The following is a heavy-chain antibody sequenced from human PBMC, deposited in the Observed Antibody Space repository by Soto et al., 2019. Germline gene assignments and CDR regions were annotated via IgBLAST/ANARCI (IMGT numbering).Heavy chain of an antibody. CDR1: GGSISSYY. Sequence: QVPLQESGPGLVKPSETLSLTCTVSGGSISSYYWSWIRQPPGKGLEWIGYIYYSGSTNYNPSLKSPVTISGDTAKNQVSRKLSSVTAADTAVYYCSREAYSSGWYEGFGYWGQGTLVTVSS. D-gene: IGHD6-19*01. J-gene: IGHJ4*02. CDR2: IYYSGST. V-gene: IGHV4-59*01. CDR3: SREAYSSGWYEGFGY.